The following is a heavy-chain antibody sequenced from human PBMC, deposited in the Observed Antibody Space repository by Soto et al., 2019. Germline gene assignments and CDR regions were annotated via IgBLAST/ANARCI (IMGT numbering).Heavy chain of an antibody. D-gene: IGHD4-17*01. V-gene: IGHV4-59*08. CDR3: ARASTVTTRGSPNNWFDP. J-gene: IGHJ5*02. Sequence: QVQLQESGPGLVKPSETLSLTCTVSGGSISSYYWSWIRQPPGKGLEWIGYIYYSGSTNYNPSLKSRVTTPVETATNQCSLQLRSVTAAATAGYYCARASTVTTRGSPNNWFDPWGQGTLVTVSS. CDR1: GGSISSYY. CDR2: IYYSGST.